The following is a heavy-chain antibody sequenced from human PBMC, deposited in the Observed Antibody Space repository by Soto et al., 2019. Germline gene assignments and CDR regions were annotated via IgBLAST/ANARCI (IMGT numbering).Heavy chain of an antibody. J-gene: IGHJ4*02. CDR2: IKSKTHGGTT. V-gene: IGHV3-15*07. CDR1: GLTFSIAW. D-gene: IGHD3-22*01. Sequence: GGSLRLSCAASGLTFSIAWMNWVRQAPGKGLEWVGRIKSKTHGGTTEYAAPVRGRFTISRDDSKDTLYLQMDSLRTEDTAVYFCTTDLNYYDTPGYPHWGQGTLVTVSS. CDR3: TTDLNYYDTPGYPH.